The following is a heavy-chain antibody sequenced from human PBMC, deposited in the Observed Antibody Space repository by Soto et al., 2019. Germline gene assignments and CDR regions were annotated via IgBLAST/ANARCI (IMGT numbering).Heavy chain of an antibody. CDR2: IWYDGSNK. Sequence: GGSLRLSCAASGFTFSSYGMHWVRQAPGKGLEWVAVIWYDGSNKYYADSVKGRFTISRDNSKNTLYLQMNSLRAEDTAVYYCARDGVVSHLDYGGYYFDYWGQGTLVTVSS. J-gene: IGHJ4*02. CDR1: GFTFSSYG. V-gene: IGHV3-33*01. CDR3: ARDGVVSHLDYGGYYFDY. D-gene: IGHD4-17*01.